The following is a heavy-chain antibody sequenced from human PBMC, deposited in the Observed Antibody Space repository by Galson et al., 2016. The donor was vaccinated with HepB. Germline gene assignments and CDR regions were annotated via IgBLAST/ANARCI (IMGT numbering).Heavy chain of an antibody. CDR2: ISGSGDIT. D-gene: IGHD5-18*01. V-gene: IGHV3-23*01. CDR3: AKGLQVDKAMVGAY. Sequence: SLRLSCAASGFTFSTYAMSWVRQAPVKGLEWVSTISGSGDITYYADSVKGRFTVSRDNSKSTPYLQMNTLRADDTAVYYCAKGLQVDKAMVGAYWGQGTMVTVSS. CDR1: GFTFSTYA. J-gene: IGHJ3*01.